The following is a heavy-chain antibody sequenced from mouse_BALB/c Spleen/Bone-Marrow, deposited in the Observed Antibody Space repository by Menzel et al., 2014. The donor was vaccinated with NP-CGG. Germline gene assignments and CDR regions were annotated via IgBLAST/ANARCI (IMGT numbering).Heavy chain of an antibody. Sequence: QVQLQQSGAELMRPGASVKISCKATGYTFSSYWIEWVKQRPGHGLEWIGEILPGSGSTNYNEKFKGKASFTADTSSNTAHMQLSSLTSEDSAVYNCARNGNYPAWFAYWGQGTLVTVSA. D-gene: IGHD2-1*01. CDR1: GYTFSSYW. J-gene: IGHJ3*01. CDR2: ILPGSGST. V-gene: IGHV1-9*01. CDR3: ARNGNYPAWFAY.